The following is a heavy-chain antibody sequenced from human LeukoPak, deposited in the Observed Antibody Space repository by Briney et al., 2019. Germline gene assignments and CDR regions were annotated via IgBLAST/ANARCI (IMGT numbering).Heavy chain of an antibody. J-gene: IGHJ5*02. CDR3: AKDPPLEYSSSWYTLDWFDP. V-gene: IGHV3-23*01. D-gene: IGHD6-13*01. CDR1: GFTFGGYA. Sequence: SGGSLRLSCAASGFTFGGYALNWVRQAPGKGLEWVSAISGSGDGTHYADSVKGRFTFSRDNSKNTLYLQMNSLRAEDTAVYYCAKDPPLEYSSSWYTLDWFDPWGQGTLVTVSS. CDR2: ISGSGDGT.